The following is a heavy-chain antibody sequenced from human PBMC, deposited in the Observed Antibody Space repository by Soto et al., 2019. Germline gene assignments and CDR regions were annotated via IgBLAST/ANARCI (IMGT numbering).Heavy chain of an antibody. V-gene: IGHV3-11*01. CDR1: EFTFSDYY. D-gene: IGHD2-2*01. Sequence: QVQLVESGGGLVKPGGSLRLSCAASEFTFSDYYMSWIRQSPGKGLEWVSYISSSGSTIYYAASVKGRFTISRDNAKNSLYLQMNSLRAEDTAVYYCARDRGYSSSTSCYSNWFDPLGQGTLVTVSS. J-gene: IGHJ5*02. CDR2: ISSSGSTI. CDR3: ARDRGYSSSTSCYSNWFDP.